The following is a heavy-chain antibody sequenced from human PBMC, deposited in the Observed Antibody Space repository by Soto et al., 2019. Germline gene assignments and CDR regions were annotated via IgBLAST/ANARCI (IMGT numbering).Heavy chain of an antibody. CDR1: GFTFSSYS. CDR3: ARDVTVVTPQYWYFDL. D-gene: IGHD2-21*02. Sequence: EVQLVESGGGLVQPGGSLRLSCAASGFTFSSYSMNWVRQAPGKGLEWVSYISSSSSTIYYADSVKGRFTISRDNAKNSQYLQMNSLRAEDTAVYYCARDVTVVTPQYWYFDLWGRGTLVTVSS. J-gene: IGHJ2*01. V-gene: IGHV3-48*01. CDR2: ISSSSSTI.